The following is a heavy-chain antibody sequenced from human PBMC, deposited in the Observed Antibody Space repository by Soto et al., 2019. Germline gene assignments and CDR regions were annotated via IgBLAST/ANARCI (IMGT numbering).Heavy chain of an antibody. CDR1: GGTFSRYS. D-gene: IGHD2-2*01. V-gene: IGHV1-69*13. J-gene: IGHJ6*02. CDR2: IIPIFGIP. CDR3: AREGLVLVPTTVNSDYYYYAMDV. Sequence: VASVKVSCKASGGTFSRYSITWVRQAPGHGLEWIGRIIPIFGIPTYAQKFQGRVTFTADESTNTAYMELSSLRSEDTAVYYCAREGLVLVPTTVNSDYYYYAMDVWGQGTTVTVSS.